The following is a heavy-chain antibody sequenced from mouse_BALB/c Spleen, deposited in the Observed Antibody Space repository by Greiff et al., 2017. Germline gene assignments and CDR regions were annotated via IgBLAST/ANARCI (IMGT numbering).Heavy chain of an antibody. CDR1: GFTFSSYA. CDR2: ISSGGST. V-gene: IGHV5-6-5*01. Sequence: EVKLEESGGGLVKPGGSLKLSCAASGFTFSSYAMSWVRQTPEKRLEWVASISSGGSTYYPDSVKGRFTISRDNARNILYLQMSSLRSEDTAMYYCARRYYGSRDYFDYWGQGTTLTVSS. J-gene: IGHJ2*01. CDR3: ARRYYGSRDYFDY. D-gene: IGHD1-1*01.